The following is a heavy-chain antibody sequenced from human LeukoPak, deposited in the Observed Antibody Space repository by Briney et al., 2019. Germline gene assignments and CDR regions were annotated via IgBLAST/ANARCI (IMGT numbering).Heavy chain of an antibody. Sequence: SETLSLTCAVYGGSFSGYYWSWIRQPPGKGLEWIGYIYYSGSTYYNPSLKSRVTISLDTSKKQFSLKLTSVTAADTAVYYCSMSRGCNFGQWGQGTLVTVSS. CDR3: SMSRGCNFGQ. V-gene: IGHV4-34*01. CDR2: IYYSGST. J-gene: IGHJ4*02. D-gene: IGHD5-12*01. CDR1: GGSFSGYY.